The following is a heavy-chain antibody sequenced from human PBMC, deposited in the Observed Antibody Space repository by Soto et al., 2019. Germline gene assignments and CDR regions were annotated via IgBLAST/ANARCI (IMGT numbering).Heavy chain of an antibody. Sequence: SETLSLTCTVSGGSISTYYWSWIRQPPGKGLEWIGYIYYSGSTYYNPSLKSRVTMSVDTSRNQLLLQLNSVTAADTAVYYCARDNGYSYGYTLDHWGQGTLVTVSS. J-gene: IGHJ4*02. V-gene: IGHV4-59*01. D-gene: IGHD5-18*01. CDR1: GGSISTYY. CDR2: IYYSGST. CDR3: ARDNGYSYGYTLDH.